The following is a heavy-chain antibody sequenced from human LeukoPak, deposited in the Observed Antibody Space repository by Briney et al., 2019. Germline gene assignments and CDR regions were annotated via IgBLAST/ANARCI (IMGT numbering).Heavy chain of an antibody. V-gene: IGHV3-30-3*01. J-gene: IGHJ4*02. Sequence: GGSLRLSCAASGFTFSSYAMPWVRQAPGKGLEWVAVISYDGSNKYYADSVKGRSTISRDNSKNTLYLQMNSLRAEDTAVYYCARDGYCSSTSCQNFDYWGQGTLVTVSS. D-gene: IGHD2-2*01. CDR1: GFTFSSYA. CDR3: ARDGYCSSTSCQNFDY. CDR2: ISYDGSNK.